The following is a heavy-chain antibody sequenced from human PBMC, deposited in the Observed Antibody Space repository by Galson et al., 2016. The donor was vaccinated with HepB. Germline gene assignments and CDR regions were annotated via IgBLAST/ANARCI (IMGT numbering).Heavy chain of an antibody. J-gene: IGHJ2*01. Sequence: TLSLTCAVSGGSINNGSYSWNWIRQPPGKGLESIGYVYQSGSTYYNPSLRNRVSISVDRSMNQFSLKLTSVTAADTAVYYCARAIGDWITWYFDLWGRGTLVSVSS. CDR1: GGSINNGSYS. CDR2: VYQSGST. V-gene: IGHV4-30-2*01. CDR3: ARAIGDWITWYFDL. D-gene: IGHD3-10*01.